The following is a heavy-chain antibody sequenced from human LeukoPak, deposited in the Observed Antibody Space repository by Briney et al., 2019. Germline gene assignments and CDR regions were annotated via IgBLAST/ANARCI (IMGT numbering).Heavy chain of an antibody. Sequence: PGRSLRLSCAASGFTFSTYGMHWVRQAPGKGLVWVSRIHSDGGTTSYADSVKGRFTISRDNAKNTLYLQMNSLRAEDTAVYYCARASSTSCYYWGQGTLVTVSS. V-gene: IGHV3-74*01. CDR2: IHSDGGTT. J-gene: IGHJ4*02. D-gene: IGHD2-2*01. CDR3: ARASSTSCYY. CDR1: GFTFSTYG.